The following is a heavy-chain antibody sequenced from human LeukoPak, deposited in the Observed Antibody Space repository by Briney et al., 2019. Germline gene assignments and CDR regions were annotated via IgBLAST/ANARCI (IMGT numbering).Heavy chain of an antibody. D-gene: IGHD1-14*01. J-gene: IGHJ6*04. V-gene: IGHV3-21*01. CDR2: ISSSSSYI. CDR1: GFTFSSYS. CDR3: ARAPPRYYYNGMDV. Sequence: GGSLRLSCAASGFTFSSYSMNWVRQAPGKGLEWVSSISSSSSYIYYADSVKGRFTISRENAKNSLDLQMNSLRAGDTAVYYCARAPPRYYYNGMDVWGKGTTVTVS.